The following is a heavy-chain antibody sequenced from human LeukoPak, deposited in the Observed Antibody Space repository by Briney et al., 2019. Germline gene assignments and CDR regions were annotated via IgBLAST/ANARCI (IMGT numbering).Heavy chain of an antibody. CDR3: ARTVVYSSSSPYYYGMDV. CDR2: IIPIFGTA. CDR1: GYTFTSYA. V-gene: IGHV1-69*13. Sequence: SVKVSCKASGYTFTSYAISWVRQAPGQGLEWMGGIIPIFGTANYPQKFQGRVTITADESTSTAYMELSSLRSEDTAVYYCARTVVYSSSSPYYYGMDVWGQGTTVTVSS. D-gene: IGHD6-6*01. J-gene: IGHJ6*02.